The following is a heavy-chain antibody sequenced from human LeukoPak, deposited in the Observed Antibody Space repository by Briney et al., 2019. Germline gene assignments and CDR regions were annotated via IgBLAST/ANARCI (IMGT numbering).Heavy chain of an antibody. Sequence: SVKVSCKASGGTFSSYAISWVRQAPGQGLAWMGWIIPILGIANYAQKLQGRVTITADTSTSTAYMELSSLSSEDTAVYYCASGGGDAAYSGYDFDYWGQGTLVTVSS. D-gene: IGHD5-12*01. CDR3: ASGGGDAAYSGYDFDY. J-gene: IGHJ4*02. CDR1: GGTFSSYA. CDR2: IIPILGIA. V-gene: IGHV1-69*04.